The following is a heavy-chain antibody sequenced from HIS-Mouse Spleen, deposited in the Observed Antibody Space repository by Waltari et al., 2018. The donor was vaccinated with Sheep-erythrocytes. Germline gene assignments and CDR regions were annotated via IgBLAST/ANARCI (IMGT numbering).Heavy chain of an antibody. V-gene: IGHV4-34*01. D-gene: IGHD3-10*01. Sequence: QVQLQQWGAGLLKPSETLSLTCAVYGGSFSGYYWSWIRQPPGKGLEGIGEINHSGSTNYNPSLKSRVTISVDTSKNQFSLKLSSVTAADTAVYYCASRRMSSFDYWGQGTLVTVSS. CDR3: ASRRMSSFDY. J-gene: IGHJ4*02. CDR1: GGSFSGYY. CDR2: INHSGST.